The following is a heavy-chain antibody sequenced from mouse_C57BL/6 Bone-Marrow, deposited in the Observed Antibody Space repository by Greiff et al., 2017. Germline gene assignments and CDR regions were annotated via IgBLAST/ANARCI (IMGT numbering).Heavy chain of an antibody. V-gene: IGHV1-64*01. CDR2: IHPNSGST. J-gene: IGHJ3*01. Sequence: QVQLQQPGAELVKPGASVKLSCKASGYTFTSYWMHWVKQRPGQGLEWIGMIHPNSGSTNYNEKFKSKATLTVDKSSSTAYMQLRSLTSEDSAVEYCARGSNHGGFAYWGQGTLVTVSA. CDR1: GYTFTSYW. D-gene: IGHD2-5*01. CDR3: ARGSNHGGFAY.